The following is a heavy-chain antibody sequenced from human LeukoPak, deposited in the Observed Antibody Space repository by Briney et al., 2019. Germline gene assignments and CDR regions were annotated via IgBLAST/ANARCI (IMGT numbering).Heavy chain of an antibody. J-gene: IGHJ4*02. Sequence: GASVKVSCKTPGYTFTAYFIHWFRQAPGQGLEWMGWINPVSGGTNYAQNFQGRVTMTRDTSISTAYMELSRLRSDDTAVYYCARNGDSSSWYWDYFDYWGQGTLVTVSS. CDR1: GYTFTAYF. CDR2: INPVSGGT. CDR3: ARNGDSSSWYWDYFDY. D-gene: IGHD6-13*01. V-gene: IGHV1-2*02.